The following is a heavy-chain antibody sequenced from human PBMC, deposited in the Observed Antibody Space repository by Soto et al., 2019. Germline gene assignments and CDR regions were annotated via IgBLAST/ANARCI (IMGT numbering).Heavy chain of an antibody. CDR2: INSDGSTT. J-gene: IGHJ4*02. Sequence: EVHLVESGGGSVQPGGSLRLSCAGSGFAFSSYWIHWVRQVPGKGLVWVSRINSDGSTTSYADSGRGRFTISRDNAKDTLYLQMNSLRAEDTALYYCARVGQGRYYFDYWGQGTLVTVSS. CDR3: ARVGQGRYYFDY. V-gene: IGHV3-74*01. CDR1: GFAFSSYW.